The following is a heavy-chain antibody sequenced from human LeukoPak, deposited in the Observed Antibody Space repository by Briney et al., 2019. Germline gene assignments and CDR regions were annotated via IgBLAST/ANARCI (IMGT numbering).Heavy chain of an antibody. Sequence: PGGSLRLSCAASGFTFGTYWMHWVRQAPGKGLVWVAFIRYDGSNEYYADSVKGRFTISKDNSENTLFLQMNSLRPEDTAVYYCARSSVVRYRSSWLDYWGQGTLVTVSS. CDR1: GFTFGTYW. D-gene: IGHD5/OR15-5a*01. CDR2: IRYDGSNE. CDR3: ARSSVVRYRSSWLDY. J-gene: IGHJ4*02. V-gene: IGHV3-30*02.